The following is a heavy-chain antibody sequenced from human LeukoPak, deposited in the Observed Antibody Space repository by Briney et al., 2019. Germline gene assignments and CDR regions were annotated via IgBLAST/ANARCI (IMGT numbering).Heavy chain of an antibody. J-gene: IGHJ4*02. D-gene: IGHD3-22*01. Sequence: GGSLRLSCAASGFTFNSYWMSWVRQAPGKGLEWVANIKQDGSEKYYVDSVKGRFTISRDNAKSSVYLQMNSLRAEDTAVYYCARGRDYYDSSGYYYVFDYWGQGTLVTVSS. CDR3: ARGRDYYDSSGYYYVFDY. CDR1: GFTFNSYW. V-gene: IGHV3-7*01. CDR2: IKQDGSEK.